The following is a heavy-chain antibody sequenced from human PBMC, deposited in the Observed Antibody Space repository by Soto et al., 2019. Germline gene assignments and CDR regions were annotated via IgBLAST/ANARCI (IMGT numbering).Heavy chain of an antibody. CDR1: GFTFSSYA. V-gene: IGHV3-23*01. CDR3: AKGLAWLALYGFDY. D-gene: IGHD6-19*01. CDR2: ISGSVGST. Sequence: EVQLLESGGGLVQPGGSLRLSCAASGFTFSSYAMSWVRQAPGKGLEWVSVISGSVGSTYYADSVKGRFTISRDNSKDTLCLQMNSLRAEYTAVYYCAKGLAWLALYGFDYWGQGTLVTVSS. J-gene: IGHJ4*02.